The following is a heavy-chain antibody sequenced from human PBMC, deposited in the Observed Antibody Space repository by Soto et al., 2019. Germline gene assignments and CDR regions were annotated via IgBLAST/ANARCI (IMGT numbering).Heavy chain of an antibody. D-gene: IGHD5-18*01. Sequence: SETLSLTCTVSGGSISSYYWSWIRQPPGKGLEWIGYIYYSGSTNYNPSLKSRVTISVDTSKNQFSLKLSSVTAADTAVYYCARENRGYSYDRRPHYNWFDPWGQGTLVTVS. J-gene: IGHJ5*02. CDR2: IYYSGST. CDR1: GGSISSYY. CDR3: ARENRGYSYDRRPHYNWFDP. V-gene: IGHV4-59*01.